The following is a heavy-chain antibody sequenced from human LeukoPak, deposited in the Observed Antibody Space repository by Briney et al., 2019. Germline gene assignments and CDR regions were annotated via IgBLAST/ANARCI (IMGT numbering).Heavy chain of an antibody. J-gene: IGHJ4*02. Sequence: PGGSLRLSCAASGFTFSSYWMHWVRQAPGKGLVWVSRINTDGSSTSYADSVKGRFTISRDNAKNTLYLQMNSLRAEDTAVYYCARDRNYDFWSGSLLDYWGQGTLVTVSS. D-gene: IGHD3-3*01. CDR2: INTDGSST. CDR1: GFTFSSYW. CDR3: ARDRNYDFWSGSLLDY. V-gene: IGHV3-74*01.